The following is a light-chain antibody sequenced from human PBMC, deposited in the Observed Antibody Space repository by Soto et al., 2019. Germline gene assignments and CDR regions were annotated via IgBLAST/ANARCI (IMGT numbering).Light chain of an antibody. CDR3: FSYTTTSTHV. V-gene: IGLV2-14*01. J-gene: IGLJ1*01. CDR1: SSDVGNYKY. Sequence: QSVLTQPASVSGSPGQSITISCTGTSSDVGNYKYVSWYQQHPGKAPKLMIYEVSNRPSGVSNRFSGSKSGNTASLTISGLQAEDETDYYCFSYTTTSTHVFGTGTQLTVL. CDR2: EVS.